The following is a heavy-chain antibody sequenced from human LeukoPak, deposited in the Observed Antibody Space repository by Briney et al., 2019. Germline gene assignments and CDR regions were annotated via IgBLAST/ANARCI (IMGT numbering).Heavy chain of an antibody. CDR1: GGSISSYY. J-gene: IGHJ4*02. CDR2: IYYSGST. CDR3: ARGRIDYSSSSDSHFDY. V-gene: IGHV4-59*12. D-gene: IGHD6-6*01. Sequence: SETLSLTCTVSGGSISSYYWSWIRQPPGKGLEWIGYIYYSGSTNYNPSLKSRVTISVDTSKNQFSLQLYSVTAADTAVYYCARGRIDYSSSSDSHFDYWGQGTLVTVSS.